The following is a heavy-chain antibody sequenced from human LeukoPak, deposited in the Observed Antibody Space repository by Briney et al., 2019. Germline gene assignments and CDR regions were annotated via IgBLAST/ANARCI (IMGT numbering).Heavy chain of an antibody. J-gene: IGHJ5*02. CDR1: GGSINGYS. Sequence: SETLSLTCTVSGGSINGYSWSWIRQPPGNGLEWIGNIYYSGSSKYNPSLRSRVTISVDTSKNQFSLKLNSVTAADTAVYYCAREGGSSWKNCLDPGARETLVPFPS. D-gene: IGHD6-13*01. V-gene: IGHV4-59*01. CDR3: AREGGSSWKNCLDP. CDR2: IYYSGSS.